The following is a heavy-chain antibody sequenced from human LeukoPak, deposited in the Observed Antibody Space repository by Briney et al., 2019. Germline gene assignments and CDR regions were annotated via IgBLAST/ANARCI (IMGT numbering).Heavy chain of an antibody. V-gene: IGHV3-33*06. J-gene: IGHJ4*02. CDR2: IWYDGSNK. CDR3: AKVLRDSSGLDY. CDR1: GFTFSSYG. D-gene: IGHD3-22*01. Sequence: GRSLRLSCAASGFTFSSYGMHWVRQAPGKGLEWVAVIWYDGSNKYYADSVKGRFTISRDNSKNTLYLQMNSLRAEDTAVYYCAKVLRDSSGLDYWGQGTLVTVSS.